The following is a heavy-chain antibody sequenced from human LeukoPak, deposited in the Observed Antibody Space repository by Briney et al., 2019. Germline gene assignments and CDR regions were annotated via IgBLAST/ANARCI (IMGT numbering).Heavy chain of an antibody. Sequence: GRTLRLSCAASGFPFSLCSMSCVPRPPAKGLECVSAISGRGCRPYYADSVKGRFTISRDNSKNTLYLQMNSLRAEDTAVYYCARHPEPGYCSSTSCHESYFDYWGQGTLVTVSS. J-gene: IGHJ4*02. V-gene: IGHV3-23*01. D-gene: IGHD2-2*01. CDR1: GFPFSLCS. CDR2: ISGRGCRP. CDR3: ARHPEPGYCSSTSCHESYFDY.